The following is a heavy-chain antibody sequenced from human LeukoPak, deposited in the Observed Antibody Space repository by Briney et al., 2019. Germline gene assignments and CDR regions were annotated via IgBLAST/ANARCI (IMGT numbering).Heavy chain of an antibody. CDR3: AREDGDGYNSGYYYGMDV. V-gene: IGHV4-59*01. J-gene: IGHJ6*02. CDR1: GGSISSYY. D-gene: IGHD5-24*01. CDR2: IYYSGST. Sequence: PSETLSLTCTVSGGSISSYYWSWIRQPPGKGLEWIGYIYYSGSTNYNPSLKGRVTISVDTSKNQFSLKLSSVTAADTAAYYCAREDGDGYNSGYYYGMDVWGQGTTVTVSS.